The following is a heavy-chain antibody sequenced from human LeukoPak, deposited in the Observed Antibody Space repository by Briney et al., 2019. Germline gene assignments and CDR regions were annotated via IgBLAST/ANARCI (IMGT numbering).Heavy chain of an antibody. CDR1: GGSFSGYY. J-gene: IGHJ4*02. CDR2: IYYSGSA. D-gene: IGHD4-17*01. CDR3: AGYYGDYGFDY. V-gene: IGHV4-34*01. Sequence: SETLSLTCAVYGGSFSGYYWSWIRQPPGKGLEWIGSIYYSGSAYYNPSLKSRVTISVDTSKNQFSLKLSSVTAADTAVYYCAGYYGDYGFDYWGQGTLVTVSS.